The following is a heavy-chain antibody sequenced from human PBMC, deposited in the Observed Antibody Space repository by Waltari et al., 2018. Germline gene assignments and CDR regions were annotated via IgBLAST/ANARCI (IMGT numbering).Heavy chain of an antibody. Sequence: EVQLVESGGGLVQPGGSLRLSCAASGFTFSSYSMNWVRQAPGKGLEWVSYISSSSSTIYYADSVKGRFTISRDNAKNSLYLQMNSLRAEDTAVYYCARDLTRLSIAAAHPGAFDIWGQGTMVTVSS. D-gene: IGHD6-13*01. V-gene: IGHV3-48*04. CDR2: ISSSSSTI. J-gene: IGHJ3*02. CDR3: ARDLTRLSIAAAHPGAFDI. CDR1: GFTFSSYS.